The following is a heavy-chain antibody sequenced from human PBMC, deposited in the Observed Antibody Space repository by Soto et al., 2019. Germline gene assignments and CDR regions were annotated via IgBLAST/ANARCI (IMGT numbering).Heavy chain of an antibody. CDR1: GFTFSSYA. J-gene: IGHJ4*02. CDR2: ISGSGGST. Sequence: GGSLRLSCAASGFTFSSYATSWVRQAPGKGLEWVSAISGSGGSTYYADSVKGRFTISRDNSKNTLYLQMNSLRAEDTAVYYCAKVNYYYGSGSYPRLWGQGTLVTVSS. V-gene: IGHV3-23*01. D-gene: IGHD3-10*01. CDR3: AKVNYYYGSGSYPRL.